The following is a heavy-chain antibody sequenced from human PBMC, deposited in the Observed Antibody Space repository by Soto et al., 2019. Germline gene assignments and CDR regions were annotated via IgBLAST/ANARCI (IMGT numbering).Heavy chain of an antibody. CDR1: GYSFTDYW. J-gene: IGHJ6*02. Sequence: PGESLKTSCKGAGYSFTDYWIGWVRQMPGKGLEWMGIIYPGDSGARYSPSFQGQVSISADKSVNTAYLQWGSLKASDTAMYYCARQTTGWFGVDVWGQGTTVTVSS. CDR3: ARQTTGWFGVDV. V-gene: IGHV5-51*01. CDR2: IYPGDSGA. D-gene: IGHD6-19*01.